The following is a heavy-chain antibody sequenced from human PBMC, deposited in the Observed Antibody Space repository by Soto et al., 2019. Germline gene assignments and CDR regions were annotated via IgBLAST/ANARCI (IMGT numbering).Heavy chain of an antibody. CDR2: IYWDDDK. CDR1: GFSLSTSGVG. V-gene: IGHV2-5*02. Sequence: QITLKESGPTLVKPTQTLTLTCTFSGFSLSTSGVGVGWIRQPPGKSLEWLALIYWDDDKRYSPSLKSRLTITKDTSKNQVVLTMTNMDPVDTATYYCAHRRSYCSGGSCYSGFDYWGQGTLVTVSS. CDR3: AHRRSYCSGGSCYSGFDY. J-gene: IGHJ4*02. D-gene: IGHD2-15*01.